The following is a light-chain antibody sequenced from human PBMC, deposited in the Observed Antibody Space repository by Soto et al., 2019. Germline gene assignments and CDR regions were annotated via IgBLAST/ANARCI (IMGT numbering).Light chain of an antibody. V-gene: IGKV1-9*01. J-gene: IGKJ2*01. CDR3: QQLYTYPYT. CDR2: SAS. CDR1: QGIDSY. Sequence: QMTQSPSFLSASVVDRFTITFLASQGIDSYLAWYQRKPGEAPKLLIYSASTLQSGVPSRFSGRGSGTDFTLSISSLQPEDFATYYCQQLYTYPYTFGQGTKVDI.